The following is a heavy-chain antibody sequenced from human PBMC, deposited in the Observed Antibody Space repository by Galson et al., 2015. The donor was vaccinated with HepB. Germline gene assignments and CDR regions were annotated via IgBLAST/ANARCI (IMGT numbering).Heavy chain of an antibody. Sequence: SLRLSCAASGFTFSTFGFHWVRQSPGKGLEWVAVISRDGTNEYYADAVKGRFTISRDNSKNTLFLQMNSLRPEDTALYYCARGQYPGICSGGSCYLVLAFDYWGQGVVVTVSS. CDR1: GFTFSTFG. J-gene: IGHJ4*02. D-gene: IGHD2-15*01. CDR3: ARGQYPGICSGGSCYLVLAFDY. CDR2: ISRDGTNE. V-gene: IGHV3-30*04.